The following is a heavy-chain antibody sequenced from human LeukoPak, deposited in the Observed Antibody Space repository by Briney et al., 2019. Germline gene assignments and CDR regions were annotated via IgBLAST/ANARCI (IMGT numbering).Heavy chain of an antibody. J-gene: IGHJ3*02. CDR2: FDPEDGET. V-gene: IGHV1-24*01. Sequence: GASVKVSCKVSGSTLTELSMHWVRQAPGKGLEWMGGFDPEDGETFYAQKFQGRVTMTEDTSTDTAYMELSSLRSEDTAVYYCATDLIVGVLRFSKGAFDIWGQGTMVTVSS. D-gene: IGHD3-3*01. CDR3: ATDLIVGVLRFSKGAFDI. CDR1: GSTLTELS.